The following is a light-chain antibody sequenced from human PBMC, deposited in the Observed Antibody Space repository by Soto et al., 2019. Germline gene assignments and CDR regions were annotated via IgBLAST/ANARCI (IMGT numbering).Light chain of an antibody. CDR1: QSIDHY. Sequence: DIQMTQSPSSLSASVGDRVTLTCRASQSIDHYLSWYQQKPGKAPYLLIYGASNLQSGVPSRFSGSGSGTDFTLTISGLPPEDFANYCCQQSYSSHRTFGQGTKLEIK. J-gene: IGKJ2*01. V-gene: IGKV1-39*01. CDR2: GAS. CDR3: QQSYSSHRT.